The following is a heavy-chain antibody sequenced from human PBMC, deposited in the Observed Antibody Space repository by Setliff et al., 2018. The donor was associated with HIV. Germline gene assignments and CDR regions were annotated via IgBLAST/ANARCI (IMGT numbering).Heavy chain of an antibody. J-gene: IGHJ4*02. CDR1: GGSISSDNW. Sequence: SETLSLTCAVSGGSISSDNWWTWLRQPPGKGLEWIGVISYSGSPHYNPSLKSRVTIGMDTSKNQVSLTLSSVTAVDTAVYYCARFCSGGSCPDYWGQGTLVTVSS. D-gene: IGHD2-15*01. V-gene: IGHV4-4*02. CDR3: ARFCSGGSCPDY. CDR2: ISYSGSP.